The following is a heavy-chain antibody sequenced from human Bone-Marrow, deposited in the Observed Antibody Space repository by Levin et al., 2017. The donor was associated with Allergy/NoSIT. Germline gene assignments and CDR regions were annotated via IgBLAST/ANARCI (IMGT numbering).Heavy chain of an antibody. Sequence: PGGSLRLSCAASAFTFSTYWMHWVRQAPGKGLVWVSRITSDGSSTTYADSVKGRFTISRDNAKNTVYLQMNSLRAEDTAVYFCARDLGGYTYGHAFDYWGQGTLVTVSS. CDR3: ARDLGGYTYGHAFDY. J-gene: IGHJ4*02. CDR2: ITSDGSST. V-gene: IGHV3-74*03. CDR1: AFTFSTYW. D-gene: IGHD5-18*01.